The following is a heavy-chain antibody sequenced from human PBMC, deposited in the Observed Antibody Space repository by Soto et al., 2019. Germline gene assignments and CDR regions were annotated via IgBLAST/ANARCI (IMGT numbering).Heavy chain of an antibody. CDR1: GFTFSNYW. D-gene: IGHD2-15*01. CDR3: ARGDCVGGTCYSLAGSFYYYMDV. J-gene: IGHJ6*03. CDR2: INNDGSVS. V-gene: IGHV3-74*01. Sequence: EVQLVESGGGLVQPGGSLRLSCVASGFTFSNYWMYWVRQAPGEGLVWVSRINNDGSVSSYADSVKGRLTISRDNVKNTLYLQMDSLRAKDTAVYYCARGDCVGGTCYSLAGSFYYYMDVWGKGTTVTVFS.